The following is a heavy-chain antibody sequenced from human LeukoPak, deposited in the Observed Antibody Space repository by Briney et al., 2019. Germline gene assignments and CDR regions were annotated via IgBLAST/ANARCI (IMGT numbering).Heavy chain of an antibody. J-gene: IGHJ4*02. Sequence: CAXXGFTFSTYSMNWVRQAPGKGLEWVSSISSSSSYIYYADSVKGRFTISRDNAKNSLYLQMNSLRAEETAVYYCXXXXXXDXXGXIGYWGXGXLVTVSS. CDR1: GFTFSTYS. CDR3: XXXXXXDXXGXIGY. V-gene: IGHV3-21*01. CDR2: ISSSSSYI.